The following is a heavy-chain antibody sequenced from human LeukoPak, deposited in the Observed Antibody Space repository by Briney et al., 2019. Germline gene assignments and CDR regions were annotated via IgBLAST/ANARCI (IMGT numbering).Heavy chain of an antibody. CDR1: GFTFSNYA. CDR3: AKDRPRESVVITTTRDVFDV. Sequence: GGSRILSCSASGFTFSNYAMCWVRQAPAKGLEYVSAIRSNGGSTYYANSVTGRFTISRDNSKNIVYLEMDSLRPEDTAVYYCAKDRPRESVVITTTRDVFDVWGRGTMVTVSS. V-gene: IGHV3-64*01. CDR2: IRSNGGST. D-gene: IGHD3-10*01. J-gene: IGHJ3*01.